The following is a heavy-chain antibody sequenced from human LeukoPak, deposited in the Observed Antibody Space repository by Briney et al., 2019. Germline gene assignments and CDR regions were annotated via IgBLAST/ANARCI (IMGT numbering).Heavy chain of an antibody. CDR3: ARIMTTVTSDGFDI. V-gene: IGHV3-66*01. Sequence: GGSLRLSCAGSGFSVSGNYMSWVRQAPGKGLEWVSNIYSGSRTYYADSVKGRFIISRDNSRDTVYLQMNSLGAEDTAVYYCARIMTTVTSDGFDIWGQGTMVTVS. J-gene: IGHJ3*02. CDR2: IYSGSRT. CDR1: GFSVSGNY. D-gene: IGHD4-17*01.